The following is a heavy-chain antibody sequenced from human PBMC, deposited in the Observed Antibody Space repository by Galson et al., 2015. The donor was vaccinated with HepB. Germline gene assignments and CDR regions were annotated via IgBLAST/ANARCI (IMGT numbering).Heavy chain of an antibody. CDR2: ISSSSSYI. J-gene: IGHJ6*03. V-gene: IGHV3-21*01. CDR3: AKSTGHYYYYMDV. D-gene: IGHD5/OR15-5a*01. CDR1: GFTFSSYS. Sequence: SLRLSCAASGFTFSSYSMNWVRQAPGKGLEWVSSISSSSSYIYYADSVKGRFTISRDNAKNSLYLQMNSLRAEDTAVYYCAKSTGHYYYYMDVWGKGTTVTVSS.